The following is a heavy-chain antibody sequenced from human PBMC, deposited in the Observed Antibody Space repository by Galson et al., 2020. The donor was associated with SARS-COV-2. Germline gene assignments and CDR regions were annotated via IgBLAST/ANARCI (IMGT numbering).Heavy chain of an antibody. V-gene: IGHV1-69*10. Sequence: SVKVSCKASGGTFSSYAISWVRQAPGQGLEWMGGIIPILGIANYAQKFQGRVTITADKSTSTAYMELSSLRSEDTAVYYCARESVYDWNYSNYWGQGTLVTVSS. D-gene: IGHD1-1*01. J-gene: IGHJ4*02. CDR3: ARESVYDWNYSNY. CDR1: GGTFSSYA. CDR2: IIPILGIA.